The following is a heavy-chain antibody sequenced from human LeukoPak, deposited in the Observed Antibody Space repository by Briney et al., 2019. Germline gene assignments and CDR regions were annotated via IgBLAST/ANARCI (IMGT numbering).Heavy chain of an antibody. CDR2: ISSSSSYI. CDR3: AKLAVSTPNGWLDP. J-gene: IGHJ5*02. Sequence: GGSLRLSCAASGFTFSSYSMNWVRQAPGKGLEWVSSISSSSSYIYYADSVKGRFTISRDNAKNSLYLQMNSLRAEDTAVYYCAKLAVSTPNGWLDPWGQGTLVTVSS. D-gene: IGHD5/OR15-5a*01. CDR1: GFTFSSYS. V-gene: IGHV3-21*01.